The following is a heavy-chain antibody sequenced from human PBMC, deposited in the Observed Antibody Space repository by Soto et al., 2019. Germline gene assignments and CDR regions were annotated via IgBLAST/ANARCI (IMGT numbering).Heavy chain of an antibody. V-gene: IGHV4-39*07. Sequence: ETLSLTCTVSGCAISSSIYYWGWIREPQGKGLEWIGSRYYSGSTNYNPSLKSRVTISVDMSKNQFSLKLSSVTAEDTAVYYCARGGRTQLIQTPISYKIDYWRQGTLVTVSS. D-gene: IGHD6-13*01. CDR3: ARGGRTQLIQTPISYKIDY. CDR1: GCAISSSIYY. CDR2: RYYSGST. J-gene: IGHJ4*02.